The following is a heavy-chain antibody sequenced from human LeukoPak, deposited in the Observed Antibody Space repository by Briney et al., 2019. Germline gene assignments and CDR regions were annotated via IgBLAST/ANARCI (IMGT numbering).Heavy chain of an antibody. CDR3: ASGWSANYFEY. CDR2: INHSGST. J-gene: IGHJ4*02. Sequence: SETLSLTCAVYGGSFSPYYWSWIRQPPGKGLEWIGEINHSGSTKYNPSLKSRVTISVDTSKNQFSLKLSSVTAADTAVYYCASGWSANYFEYWGQGVLVTVSS. CDR1: GGSFSPYY. V-gene: IGHV4-34*01.